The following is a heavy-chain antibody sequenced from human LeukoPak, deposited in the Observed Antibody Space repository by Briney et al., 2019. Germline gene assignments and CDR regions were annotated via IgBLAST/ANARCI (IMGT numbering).Heavy chain of an antibody. Sequence: SETLFLTCTVSGGSISDHYWSWIRQPSGKGLEWIGRTYSSGSANYSPSLKSRVSMSVDTSNNYFSLNLTSVTAADTALYFCARDVRYASGWSTPESWGQGILVTVSS. D-gene: IGHD6-19*01. V-gene: IGHV4-4*07. CDR3: ARDVRYASGWSTPES. J-gene: IGHJ5*02. CDR1: GGSISDHY. CDR2: TYSSGSA.